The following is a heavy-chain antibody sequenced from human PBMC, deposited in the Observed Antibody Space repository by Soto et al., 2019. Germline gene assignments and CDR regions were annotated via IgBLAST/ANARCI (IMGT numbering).Heavy chain of an antibody. J-gene: IGHJ6*02. CDR2: IYYSGST. CDR1: GGSISSYY. CDR3: AREGCTSTSCYPRSYYSDINV. Sequence: SETLSLTCTVSGGSISSYYWSWIRQPPGQGLEWIGYIYYSGSTNYNPSLKSRVTISVDTSKNQFSQKLISGTAADTAEYYCAREGCTSTSCYPRSYYSDINVSGQVTTVTVSS. V-gene: IGHV4-59*01. D-gene: IGHD2-2*01.